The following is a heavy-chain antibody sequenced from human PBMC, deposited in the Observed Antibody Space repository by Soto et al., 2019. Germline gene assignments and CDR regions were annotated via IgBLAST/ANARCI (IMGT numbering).Heavy chain of an antibody. CDR1: EVPISSYE. CDR3: ATGVWYYVDD. J-gene: IGHJ4*02. CDR2: INKNGGTL. V-gene: IGHV3-48*03. Sequence: SHSCSVFEVPISSYEMNWVRQAPGKGLEWVSYINKNGGTLSYADSVKGRFTISRDNAENSLHLQMNSLRAEDTAVYYCATGVWYYVDDWGQGALVTVSS. D-gene: IGHD2-21*01.